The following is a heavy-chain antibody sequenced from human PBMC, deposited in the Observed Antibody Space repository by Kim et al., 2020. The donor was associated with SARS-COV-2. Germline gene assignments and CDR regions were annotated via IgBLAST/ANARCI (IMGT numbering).Heavy chain of an antibody. J-gene: IGHJ4*01. CDR1: GFSFSSDG. CDR3: ARDSQSNSWFGDAGFD. D-gene: IGHD3-10*01. V-gene: IGHV3-33*01. Sequence: GGSLRLSCAASGFSFSSDGMHWVRQAPGKGLEWVAVIWYDGRNKIYADSVKGRFTISRYNFKNTLHLQMNSLRVDDTAMYDYARDSQSNSWFGDAGFD. CDR2: IWYDGRNK.